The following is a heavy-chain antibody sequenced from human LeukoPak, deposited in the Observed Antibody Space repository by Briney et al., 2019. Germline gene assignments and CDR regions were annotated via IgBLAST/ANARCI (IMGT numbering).Heavy chain of an antibody. V-gene: IGHV1-69*13. CDR3: ARDPSDQNYYYYYMDV. J-gene: IGHJ6*03. Sequence: SVKVSCKASGGTFSSYAISWVRQAPGQGLEWMGGIIPIFGTANYAQKFQGRVTITADESTSTAYMELSSLRSEDTAVYYCARDPSDQNYYYYYMDVWGKGTTVTVSS. CDR2: IIPIFGTA. CDR1: GGTFSSYA.